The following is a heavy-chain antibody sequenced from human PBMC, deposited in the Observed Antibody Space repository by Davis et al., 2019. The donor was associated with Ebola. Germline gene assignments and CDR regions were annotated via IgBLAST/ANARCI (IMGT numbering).Heavy chain of an antibody. CDR3: ARSASSWSYYYYGMDV. CDR1: GYSFTSYW. J-gene: IGHJ6*02. V-gene: IGHV5-10-1*01. CDR2: IDPSDSYT. Sequence: GGSLRLSCKGSGYSFTSYWISWVRQMPGKGLEWMGRIDPSDSYTNYSPSFQGHVTISADKSISTAYLQWSSLKASDTAMYYCARSASSWSYYYYGMDVWGQGTTVTVSS. D-gene: IGHD6-13*01.